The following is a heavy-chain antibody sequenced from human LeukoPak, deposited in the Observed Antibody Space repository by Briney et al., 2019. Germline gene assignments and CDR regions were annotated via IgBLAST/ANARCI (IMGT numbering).Heavy chain of an antibody. CDR1: GFTFSNYW. CDR2: INSDGINT. D-gene: IGHD6-19*01. J-gene: IGHJ4*02. Sequence: GGSLRLSCAASGFTFSNYWMHWVRQAPGKGLVWVSRINSDGINTSYADSVKGRFTISRDNAKNTLYLQMNSLRAEDTAVYYCAKDSEDSSGWSEIFDYWGQGTLVTVSS. CDR3: AKDSEDSSGWSEIFDY. V-gene: IGHV3-74*01.